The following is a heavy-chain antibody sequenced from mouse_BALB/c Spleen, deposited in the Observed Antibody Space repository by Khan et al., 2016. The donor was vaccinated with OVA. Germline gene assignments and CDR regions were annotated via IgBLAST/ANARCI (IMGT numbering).Heavy chain of an antibody. D-gene: IGHD3-2*01. CDR1: GYTFTSYY. J-gene: IGHJ3*01. Sequence: QVQLKQSGAELVKPGASVKLSCKASGYTFTSYYMYWLKQRPGQGLEWIGEINPSNGGTNFTETFKSKATLTVDKSTSTAYLQLSRLTSEDSAVYYGTRRGTARATLWFAYWGQGTLVTVSA. V-gene: IGHV1S81*02. CDR3: TRRGTARATLWFAY. CDR2: INPSNGGT.